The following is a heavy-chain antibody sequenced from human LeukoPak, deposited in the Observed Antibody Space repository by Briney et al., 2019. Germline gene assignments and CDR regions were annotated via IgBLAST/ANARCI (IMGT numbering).Heavy chain of an antibody. D-gene: IGHD3-10*01. Sequence: GGSLRLSCAASGFTFGNYWVSWVRQAPGKGLEWVANIKRDGIAKYYVDSVKGRFTISRDNAKNSLYLQMNSLRAEDTAVYYLARDWRITIVPGEYCYWDVWGKETTVSVS. V-gene: IGHV3-7*01. CDR1: GFTFGNYW. CDR2: IKRDGIAK. CDR3: ARDWRITIVPGEYCYWDV. J-gene: IGHJ6*03.